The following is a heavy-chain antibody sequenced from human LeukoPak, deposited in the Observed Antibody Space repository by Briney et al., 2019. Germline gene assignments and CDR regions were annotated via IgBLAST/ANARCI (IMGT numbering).Heavy chain of an antibody. Sequence: ASVKVSCKASGGTFSSYAISWVRQAPGQGLEWMGGIIPIFGTANYAQKFQGRVTITADESTSTAYMELSSLRSEDTAVYYCARVPRLGELFSTYYYYGMDVWGQGTTVTVSS. J-gene: IGHJ6*02. V-gene: IGHV1-69*01. D-gene: IGHD3-10*01. CDR2: IIPIFGTA. CDR3: ARVPRLGELFSTYYYYGMDV. CDR1: GGTFSSYA.